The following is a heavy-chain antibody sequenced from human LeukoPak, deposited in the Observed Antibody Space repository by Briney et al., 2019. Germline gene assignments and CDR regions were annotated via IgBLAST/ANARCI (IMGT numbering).Heavy chain of an antibody. V-gene: IGHV3-7*03. D-gene: IGHD5-12*01. CDR1: GFTSSTYW. CDR3: ARESSGYGNTDY. CDR2: IKQDGSEK. J-gene: IGHJ4*02. Sequence: GGSLRLSCAASGFTSSTYWMSWVRQAPGKGLEWVANIKQDGSEKYYVDSVKGRFTISRDNAKNSLYLQMNSLRAEDTAVYYCARESSGYGNTDYWGQGTLVTVSS.